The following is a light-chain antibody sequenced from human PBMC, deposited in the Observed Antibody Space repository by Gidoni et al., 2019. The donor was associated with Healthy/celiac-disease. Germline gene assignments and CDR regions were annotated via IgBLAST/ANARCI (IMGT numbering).Light chain of an antibody. CDR1: QGISSA. CDR2: DAS. CDR3: QQFNSYPQCS. V-gene: IGKV1-13*02. Sequence: AIQLTQAPSSMSASVGDRVTITWRASQGISSALAWYQQKPGKAPKLLIYDASSLESGVPSRFIGSGSGTDFTLTISSLQPEYFATYYCQQFNSYPQCSFGQGTKLEIK. J-gene: IGKJ2*04.